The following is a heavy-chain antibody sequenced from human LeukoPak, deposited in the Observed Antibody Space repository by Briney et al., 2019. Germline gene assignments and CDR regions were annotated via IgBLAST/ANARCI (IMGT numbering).Heavy chain of an antibody. CDR2: ISSSGSTI. Sequence: PGGSLRLSCAASGFTFSSYEMNWVRQAPGKGLEWVSYISSSGSTIYYADSVKGRFTISRDNAKNSLYLQMNSLRAEDTAVYYCARDFWVAAAGTLYYFDYWGQGTLVTVSS. J-gene: IGHJ4*02. D-gene: IGHD6-13*01. CDR3: ARDFWVAAAGTLYYFDY. V-gene: IGHV3-48*03. CDR1: GFTFSSYE.